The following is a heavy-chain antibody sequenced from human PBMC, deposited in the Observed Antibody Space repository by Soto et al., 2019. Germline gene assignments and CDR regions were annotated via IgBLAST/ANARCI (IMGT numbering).Heavy chain of an antibody. CDR2: IYYSGST. V-gene: IGHV4-59*01. CDR3: ARVSRSAFDI. CDR1: GGSISSYY. Sequence: SETLSLTCTVSGGSISSYYWSWIRQRPGKGLEWIGYIYYSGSTNYNPSLKSRVTISVDTSKNQFSLKLSSVTAADTAVYYCARVSRSAFDIWGQGPMVTVSS. J-gene: IGHJ3*02.